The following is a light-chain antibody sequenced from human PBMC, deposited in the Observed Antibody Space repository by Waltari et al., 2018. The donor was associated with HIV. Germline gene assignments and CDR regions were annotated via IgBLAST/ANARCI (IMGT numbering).Light chain of an antibody. CDR3: QQYGGSART. J-gene: IGKJ1*01. Sequence: ELVLTQSPGTLSLSPGERVTLSCRASQTVRSNYLAWYQQKPGQAPRLLIYEAFKRATGIPVRFSVSGSGTDFTLTISRLEPEDFAVYYCQQYGGSARTFGQGTKVEI. CDR2: EAF. V-gene: IGKV3-20*01. CDR1: QTVRSNY.